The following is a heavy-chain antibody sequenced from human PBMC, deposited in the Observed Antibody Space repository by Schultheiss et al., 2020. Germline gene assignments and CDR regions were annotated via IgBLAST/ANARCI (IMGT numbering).Heavy chain of an antibody. CDR3: AKEVGATIHYYGMDV. CDR1: GFTFSSYW. Sequence: GGSLRLSCAASGFTFSSYWMSWVRQAPGKGLEWVANIKQDGSEKYYVDSVKGRFTISRDNAKNSLYLQMNSLRAEDTALYYCAKEVGATIHYYGMDVWGQGTTVTVSS. CDR2: IKQDGSEK. J-gene: IGHJ6*02. V-gene: IGHV3-7*05. D-gene: IGHD1-26*01.